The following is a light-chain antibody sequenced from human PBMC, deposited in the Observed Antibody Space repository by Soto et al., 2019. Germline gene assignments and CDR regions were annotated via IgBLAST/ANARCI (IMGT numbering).Light chain of an antibody. CDR2: DVS. CDR1: SSDVGGYNY. CDR3: RSYTSSSTRV. J-gene: IGLJ1*01. V-gene: IGLV2-14*01. Sequence: QSALTQPASVSGSPGQSITISCTGTSSDVGGYNYVSWYQQHPGKAPKLMIFDVSNRPSGVSNRFSGSKSGNTASLTICGLPEEDEADYYCRSYTSSSTRVFGTGTKLTVL.